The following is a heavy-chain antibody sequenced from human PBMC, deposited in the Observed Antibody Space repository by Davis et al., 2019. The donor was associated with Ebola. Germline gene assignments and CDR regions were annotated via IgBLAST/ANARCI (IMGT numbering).Heavy chain of an antibody. CDR2: ISWNSGRR. Sequence: GGSLRLSCAASGFTFDDYAMHWVRQAPGKGLEWVSGISWNSGRRGYADSVKGRFTISRDNAKNSLYLQVNSLRAEDTALYYCATRLPGGYFDLWGRGTLVTVSS. CDR1: GFTFDDYA. CDR3: ATRLPGGYFDL. D-gene: IGHD2-21*01. J-gene: IGHJ2*01. V-gene: IGHV3-9*01.